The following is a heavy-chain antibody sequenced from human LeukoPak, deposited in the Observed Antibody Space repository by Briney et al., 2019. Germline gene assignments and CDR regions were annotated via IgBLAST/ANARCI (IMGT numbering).Heavy chain of an antibody. J-gene: IGHJ4*02. Sequence: GGSLRLSCAASGFTFSSYWMSWVRQAPGKGLEWVANIKEDGSEKYYVDSVKGRFTISRDNAKNSLYLQMNSLRAEDTAVYYCARVGIGYCSGGSCYYFDYWGQGTLVTVSS. CDR1: GFTFSSYW. D-gene: IGHD2-15*01. V-gene: IGHV3-7*03. CDR3: ARVGIGYCSGGSCYYFDY. CDR2: IKEDGSEK.